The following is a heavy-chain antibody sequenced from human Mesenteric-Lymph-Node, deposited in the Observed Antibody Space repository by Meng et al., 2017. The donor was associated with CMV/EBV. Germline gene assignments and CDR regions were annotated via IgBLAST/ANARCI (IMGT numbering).Heavy chain of an antibody. D-gene: IGHD4-11*01. CDR2: INHSGST. V-gene: IGHV4-34*01. J-gene: IGHJ6*02. CDR1: GGSINNYY. Sequence: SETLSLTCTVSGGSINNYYWNWIRQPPGKGLEWIGEINHSGSTNYNPSLKSRVTISVDTSKNQFSLKLSSVTAADTAVYYCARAYSNYYYYGMDVWGQGTTVTVSS. CDR3: ARAYSNYYYYGMDV.